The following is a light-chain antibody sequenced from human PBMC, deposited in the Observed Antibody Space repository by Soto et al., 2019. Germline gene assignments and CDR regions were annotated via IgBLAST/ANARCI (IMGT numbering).Light chain of an antibody. CDR3: CSYAGSSTFLYV. CDR2: EGS. V-gene: IGLV2-23*03. J-gene: IGLJ1*01. Sequence: QSVLTPPASVSGSPGQSITISCTGTSSDVGSYNLFSWYQQHPGKAPKLMIYEGSKRPSGVSNRFSGSKSGNTASLTISGLQAEDEADYYCCSYAGSSTFLYVFGTGTKVTVL. CDR1: SSDVGSYNL.